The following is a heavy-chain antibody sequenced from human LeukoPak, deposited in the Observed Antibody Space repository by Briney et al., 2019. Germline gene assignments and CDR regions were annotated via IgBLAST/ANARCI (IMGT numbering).Heavy chain of an antibody. CDR1: GFTFSNYS. D-gene: IGHD6-19*01. V-gene: IGHV3-21*01. CDR3: ARDGSIAVKNWFDP. CDR2: ISSNSKYI. J-gene: IGHJ5*02. Sequence: GGSLRLSCAASGFTFSNYSMNWVRQAPGKGLEWVSFISSNSKYIYYADSVKGRFTISRDNAKNSLYLQMNSLRAEDTAVYYCARDGSIAVKNWFDPWGQGTLVTVSS.